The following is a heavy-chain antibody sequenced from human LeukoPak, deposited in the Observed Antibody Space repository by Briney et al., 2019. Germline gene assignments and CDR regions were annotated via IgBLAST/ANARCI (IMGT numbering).Heavy chain of an antibody. V-gene: IGHV3-23*01. Sequence: GGSQRLSCAACGFTFSNYGMNGARQAPGEGLEGVSGISGSGDSTYYADCLKGRFTISRDNSKHTLYLQMNSLRAEDTAVFYCARDSGDGYTPPGYYYYMDVWGKGTTGTVSS. CDR1: GFTFSNYG. D-gene: IGHD5-24*01. J-gene: IGHJ6*03. CDR2: ISGSGDST. CDR3: ARDSGDGYTPPGYYYYMDV.